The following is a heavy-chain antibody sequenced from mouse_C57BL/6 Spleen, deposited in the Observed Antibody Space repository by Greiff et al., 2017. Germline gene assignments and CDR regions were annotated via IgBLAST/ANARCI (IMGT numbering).Heavy chain of an antibody. V-gene: IGHV5-6*01. CDR3: ARHGNWDTKSSFDY. J-gene: IGHJ2*01. Sequence: DVQLVESGGDLVKPGGSLKLSCAASGFTFSSYGMSWVRQTPDKRLEWVATISSGGSYTYYPDSVKGRFTISRDNAKNTLYLQMSSLKSEDTAMYYWARHGNWDTKSSFDYWGQGTTLTVSS. D-gene: IGHD4-1*01. CDR2: ISSGGSYT. CDR1: GFTFSSYG.